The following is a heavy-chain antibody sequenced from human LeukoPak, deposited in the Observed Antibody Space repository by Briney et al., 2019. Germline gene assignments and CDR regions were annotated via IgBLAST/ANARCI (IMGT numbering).Heavy chain of an antibody. CDR3: ARDFPARDWFFDL. J-gene: IGHJ2*01. Sequence: ASVKVSCKASGYTFTSYSMNWVRQAPGQVLEYMGWINANTGNPTYAQGFTGRFVFSLDTSVSTAYLQISSLKAEDTAVYYCARDFPARDWFFDLWGRGTLVTVSS. V-gene: IGHV7-4-1*02. CDR1: GYTFTSYS. CDR2: INANTGNP.